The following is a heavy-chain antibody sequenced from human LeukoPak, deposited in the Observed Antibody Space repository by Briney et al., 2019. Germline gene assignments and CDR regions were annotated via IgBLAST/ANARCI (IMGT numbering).Heavy chain of an antibody. Sequence: ASVKVSCKASGYTFTSYYMHWVRQAPGQGLEWMGIINPSGGSTSYAQKFQGRVTMTRDTSTSTVYMELSSLRSEDTAVYYCARVPTDILSGYYEGDAFDIWGQGTMVTVSS. V-gene: IGHV1-46*01. CDR2: INPSGGST. D-gene: IGHD3-22*01. CDR1: GYTFTSYY. CDR3: ARVPTDILSGYYEGDAFDI. J-gene: IGHJ3*02.